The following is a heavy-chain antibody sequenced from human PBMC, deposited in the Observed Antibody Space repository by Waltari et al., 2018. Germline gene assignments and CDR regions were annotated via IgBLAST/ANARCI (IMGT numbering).Heavy chain of an antibody. J-gene: IGHJ4*02. CDR2: MHPSGST. V-gene: IGHV4-34*01. Sequence: QVQLQQWGAGLLKPSATLSLTCAVYGGSFSGYYGSWIRQPPGKGLEWIGEMHPSGSTYYNPSLQSRVTILVDTSKNQLSLKLSSVTAADTAVYYCARGPDHAKTGYWGQGTLVTVSS. CDR1: GGSFSGYY. CDR3: ARGPDHAKTGY.